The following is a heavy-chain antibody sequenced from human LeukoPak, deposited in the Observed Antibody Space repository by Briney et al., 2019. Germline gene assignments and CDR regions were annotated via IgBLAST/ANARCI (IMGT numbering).Heavy chain of an antibody. D-gene: IGHD3-16*02. Sequence: ASVKVSCKASGGTFSSYAISWVRQAPGQGLDWMGRIIPILGIANYAQKFQGRVTITADKSTSTAYMELSSLRSEDTAVYYCARTLRLGELSEWGQGTLVTVSS. CDR3: ARTLRLGELSE. V-gene: IGHV1-69*04. CDR1: GGTFSSYA. CDR2: IIPILGIA. J-gene: IGHJ4*02.